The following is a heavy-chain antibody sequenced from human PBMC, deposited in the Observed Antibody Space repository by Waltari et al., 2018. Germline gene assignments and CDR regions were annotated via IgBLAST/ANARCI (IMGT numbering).Heavy chain of an antibody. D-gene: IGHD3-16*01. CDR2: INHSGRP. J-gene: IGHJ5*02. CDR3: ARADRGRDGRYATPDWGP. CDR1: GASFSGYY. V-gene: IGHV4-34*01. Sequence: QVQLQQWGAGQLKPSETLSLTCAVYGASFSGYYWRWIRQPPGKGLAWSGEINHSGRPNYTPSLTNRLTISLDTSKNQFSLKMRSVTAADTAVYYCARADRGRDGRYATPDWGPWGQGTLVTVSS.